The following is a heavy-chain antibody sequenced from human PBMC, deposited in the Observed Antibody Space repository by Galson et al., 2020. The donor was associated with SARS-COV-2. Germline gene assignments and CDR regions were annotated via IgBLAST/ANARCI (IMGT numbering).Heavy chain of an antibody. J-gene: IGHJ4*02. CDR1: GFTFSNYG. D-gene: IGHD3-22*01. CDR3: AKAYDNSGYYYYVDS. CDR2: IWFEGSNK. V-gene: IGHV3-33*06. Sequence: GESLKISCAASGFTFSNYGLHWVRQTPGKGLEWVAVIWFEGSNKYYADSVKGRFTISRDNSKNTMYLQMNNLRAEDTAVYYCAKAYDNSGYYYYVDSWGQGTLVTVSS.